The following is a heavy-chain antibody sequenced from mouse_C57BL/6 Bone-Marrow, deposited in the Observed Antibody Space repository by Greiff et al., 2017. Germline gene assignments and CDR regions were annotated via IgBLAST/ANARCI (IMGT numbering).Heavy chain of an antibody. CDR3: ARQLHWYFDV. D-gene: IGHD2-1*01. CDR2: IHPNSGST. V-gene: IGHV1-64*01. Sequence: QVQLQQPGADLVKPGASVKFSCTASGYTFTSYWMHWVQQRPGQGLEWIGMIHPNSGSTNYNEKFKSKATLTVDKTSSTAYMQLSSLTSEDSEDYSSARQLHWYFDVWGTGTTVTVSS. CDR1: GYTFTSYW. J-gene: IGHJ1*03.